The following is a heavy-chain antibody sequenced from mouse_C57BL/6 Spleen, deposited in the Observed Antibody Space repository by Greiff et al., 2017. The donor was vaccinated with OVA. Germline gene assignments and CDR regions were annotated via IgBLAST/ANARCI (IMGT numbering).Heavy chain of an antibody. CDR2: IYPGSGST. CDR3: ARGNPYDYDGGYYAMDY. D-gene: IGHD2-4*01. Sequence: VQLQQPGAELVKPGASVKMSCKASGYTFTSYWITWVKQRPGQGLEWIGDIYPGSGSTNYNEKFKSKATLTVDTSSSTAYMQLSSLTSEDSAVYYCARGNPYDYDGGYYAMDYWGQGTSVTVSS. J-gene: IGHJ4*01. V-gene: IGHV1-55*01. CDR1: GYTFTSYW.